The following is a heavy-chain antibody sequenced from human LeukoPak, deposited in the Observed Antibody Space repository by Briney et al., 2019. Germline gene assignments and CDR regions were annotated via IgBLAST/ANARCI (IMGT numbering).Heavy chain of an antibody. Sequence: ASVKVSCKASGYTFTSYYMHWVRQAPGQGVEGTGIINPSGGSTSYAQKFQVRVTMTRDTSTGTVYMELSSLRSEDTAVYYCARDPDFRLYNYFDYWGQGTLVTVSS. CDR2: INPSGGST. J-gene: IGHJ4*02. D-gene: IGHD2/OR15-2a*01. CDR3: ARDPDFRLYNYFDY. CDR1: GYTFTSYY. V-gene: IGHV1-46*01.